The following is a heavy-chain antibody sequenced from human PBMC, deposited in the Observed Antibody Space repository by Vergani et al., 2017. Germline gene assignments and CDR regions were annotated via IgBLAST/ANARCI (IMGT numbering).Heavy chain of an antibody. D-gene: IGHD2-21*02. J-gene: IGHJ6*02. CDR3: ARDPRGYGGDPEDYYYGMDV. CDR2: IIPCLGKT. V-gene: IGHV1-69*08. CDR1: GATFRSNT. Sequence: QVQLVQSGAEVKKPGSSVKVSCKASGATFRSNTISWVRQVPGQGLEWMGRIIPCLGKTKYAQDFQGRLTITADTSTSTAYMELTSLSSQDTAVYYCARDPRGYGGDPEDYYYGMDVWGQGTTVTVSS.